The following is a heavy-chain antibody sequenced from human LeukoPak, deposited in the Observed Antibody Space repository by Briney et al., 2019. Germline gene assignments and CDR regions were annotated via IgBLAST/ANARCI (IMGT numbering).Heavy chain of an antibody. V-gene: IGHV3-7*03. D-gene: IGHD6-19*01. Sequence: GGSLRLSCAASGFTFSSHWMNWVRQAPGKGLEWVANIKRDGSEKYYVDSVKGRFTISRDNAKNSLDLQMNSLRVEDTAVYYCARLGPASSGWPESFDYWGQGTLVTVSS. J-gene: IGHJ4*02. CDR1: GFTFSSHW. CDR3: ARLGPASSGWPESFDY. CDR2: IKRDGSEK.